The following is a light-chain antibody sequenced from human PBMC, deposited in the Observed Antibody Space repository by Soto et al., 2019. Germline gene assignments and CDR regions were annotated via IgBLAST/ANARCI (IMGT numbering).Light chain of an antibody. J-gene: IGKJ1*01. CDR3: QQYGSSRT. V-gene: IGKV3-20*01. Sequence: EVVLTQSPGTLPLSPGERATLSCRASQSISSSYLAWYQQKPGQAPRLLIYSASSRATGIPDRFSGSGSGTDFTLTISRLEPEDFAVYYCQQYGSSRTFGQGTKV. CDR1: QSISSSY. CDR2: SAS.